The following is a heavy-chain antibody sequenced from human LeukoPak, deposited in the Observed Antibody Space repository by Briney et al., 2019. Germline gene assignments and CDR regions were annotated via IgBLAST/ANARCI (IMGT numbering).Heavy chain of an antibody. V-gene: IGHV1-46*01. CDR3: ARDVAGGYGNWFDP. Sequence: GASVKVSCKASGYTFTSYYIHWVRQAPGQGLEWMGRINPNGGSTSFAQKFQDRVTMTRDTSTNTVYMELSSVRSEDTAIFYCARDVAGGYGNWFDPWGQGTLVTVSS. CDR2: INPNGGST. D-gene: IGHD5-18*01. J-gene: IGHJ5*02. CDR1: GYTFTSYY.